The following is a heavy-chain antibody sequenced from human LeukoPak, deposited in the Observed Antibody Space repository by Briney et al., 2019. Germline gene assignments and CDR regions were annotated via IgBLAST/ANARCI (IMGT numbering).Heavy chain of an antibody. CDR1: GGSISSYY. CDR2: IYYSGST. V-gene: IGHV4-59*01. D-gene: IGHD5-12*01. J-gene: IGHJ4*02. CDR3: ARVSGYDWESFYDY. Sequence: PSETLSLTCTVSGGSISSYYWSWLRQPPGKGLQWIGYIYYSGSTNYNPSLKSRVTISVDTSKNQFSLKLSSVTAADTAVSYCARVSGYDWESFYDYWGQGTLVTVSS.